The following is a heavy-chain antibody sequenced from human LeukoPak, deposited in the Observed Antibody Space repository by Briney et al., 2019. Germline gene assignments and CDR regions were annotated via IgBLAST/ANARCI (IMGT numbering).Heavy chain of an antibody. V-gene: IGHV4-34*01. CDR3: ARVMAGYYYYMDV. CDR2: IYHSGST. J-gene: IGHJ6*03. Sequence: SSETLSLTCAVYGGSFSNYYWSWIRQPPGKGLEWIGEIYHSGSTNYNPSLKSRVTISVDKSKNQFSLKLSSVTAADTAVYYCARVMAGYYYYMDVWGKGTTVTVSS. CDR1: GGSFSNYY. D-gene: IGHD5-24*01.